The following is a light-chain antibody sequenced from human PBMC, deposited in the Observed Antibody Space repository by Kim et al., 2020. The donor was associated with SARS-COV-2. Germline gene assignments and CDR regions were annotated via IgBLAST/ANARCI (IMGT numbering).Light chain of an antibody. J-gene: IGKJ1*01. V-gene: IGKV3-15*01. CDR2: DAS. Sequence: EIVMTQSPATLSVSPGERATLSCRASQSVSSNLAWYQQKPGQAPRLLIYDASTRATGIPARFSGSGSGTEFTLTISSLQSEDFAIYYCQQYDDWPLTFGLGTKVDIK. CDR3: QQYDDWPLT. CDR1: QSVSSN.